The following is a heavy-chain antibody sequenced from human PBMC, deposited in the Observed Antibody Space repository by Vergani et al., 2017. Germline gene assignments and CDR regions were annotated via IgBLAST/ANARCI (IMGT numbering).Heavy chain of an antibody. D-gene: IGHD1-1*01. CDR1: GFKFSDHY. J-gene: IGHJ6*02. CDR2: ISPGASTV. Sequence: LEESGGGSVKPGGSLRLSCAASGFKFSDHYMSWIRHAPGKGLEWVSHISPGASTVSYTDSVTGRFTVSRNNDNNSLTLNMTTLRVEDTAVYYCAKNPCISTTRHYYAMDVWGQGTTVTVSS. CDR3: AKNPCISTTRHYYAMDV. V-gene: IGHV3-11*04.